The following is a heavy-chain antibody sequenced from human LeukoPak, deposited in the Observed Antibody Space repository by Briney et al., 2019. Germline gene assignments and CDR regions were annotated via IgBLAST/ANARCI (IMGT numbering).Heavy chain of an antibody. Sequence: ASVTVSCKASGYTFTSYGISWVRQAPGQGGEWMGWISAYNGNTNYAHKLQGRVTMTTDTSTSTAYMELRSLRSDDTAVYYCARDGEVGATEDYFDYWGQGTLVTVSS. CDR3: ARDGEVGATEDYFDY. D-gene: IGHD1-26*01. CDR2: ISAYNGNT. CDR1: GYTFTSYG. V-gene: IGHV1-18*01. J-gene: IGHJ4*02.